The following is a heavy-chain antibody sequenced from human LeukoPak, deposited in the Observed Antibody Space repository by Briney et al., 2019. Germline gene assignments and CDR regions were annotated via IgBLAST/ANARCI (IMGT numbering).Heavy chain of an antibody. CDR3: ARGSYGHNVYQYYYTDV. V-gene: IGHV4-59*01. Sequence: SEALSLTCASCGGSIGRYYWSWIRQPPGKGLDWIGYTYYSWKTNYNLSLKSRVPISVDTSNSQVSLKLRSGTPSDTGIDYCARGSYGHNVYQYYYTDVWGKGTSVTVSS. J-gene: IGHJ6*03. CDR1: GGSIGRYY. CDR2: TYYSWKT. D-gene: IGHD4-17*01.